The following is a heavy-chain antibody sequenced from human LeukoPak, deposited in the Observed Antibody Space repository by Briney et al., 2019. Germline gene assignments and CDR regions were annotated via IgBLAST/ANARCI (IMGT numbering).Heavy chain of an antibody. J-gene: IGHJ5*02. Sequence: PSETLSLTCTVSGGSISSYYWSWIRQPPGKGLEWIGYIYYSGSTNYNPSLKSRVTISVDTSKNQFSLKLSSVTAADTAVYYCAGSIAVAGTVNWFDPRGQGTLVTVSS. D-gene: IGHD6-19*01. CDR1: GGSISSYY. V-gene: IGHV4-59*08. CDR2: IYYSGST. CDR3: AGSIAVAGTVNWFDP.